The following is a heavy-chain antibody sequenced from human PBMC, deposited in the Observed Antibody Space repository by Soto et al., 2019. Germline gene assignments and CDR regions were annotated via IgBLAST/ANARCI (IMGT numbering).Heavy chain of an antibody. CDR1: GFTFSSYA. CDR2: IKSKTDGGTT. D-gene: IGHD2-8*01. V-gene: IGHV3-15*01. J-gene: IGHJ5*02. Sequence: GGSLRLSCAASGFTFSSYAMSWVRQAPGKGLEWVGRIKSKTDGGTTDYAAPVKGRFTISRDDSKNTLYLQMNSLKTEDTAVYYCTTVIRDIVLMGFDPWGQGTLVTVSS. CDR3: TTVIRDIVLMGFDP.